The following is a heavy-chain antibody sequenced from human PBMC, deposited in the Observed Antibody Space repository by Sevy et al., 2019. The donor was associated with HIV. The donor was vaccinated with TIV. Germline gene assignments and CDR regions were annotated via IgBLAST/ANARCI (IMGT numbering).Heavy chain of an antibody. CDR2: ISYDGSNK. D-gene: IGHD6-19*01. Sequence: GGSLRLSCAASGFTFSSYAMHWVRQAPGKGLGWVAGISYDGSNKYYADSVKGRFTISRDNSKNTLYLQMNSLRAEDTAVYYCARDKEQWLVLGGYYFDYWGQRTLVTVSS. CDR1: GFTFSSYA. J-gene: IGHJ4*02. CDR3: ARDKEQWLVLGGYYFDY. V-gene: IGHV3-30-3*01.